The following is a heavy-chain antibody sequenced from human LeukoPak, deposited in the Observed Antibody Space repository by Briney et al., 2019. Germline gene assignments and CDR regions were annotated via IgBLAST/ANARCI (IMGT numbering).Heavy chain of an antibody. CDR2: ISYDGSNK. V-gene: IGHV3-30*04. CDR3: AKVLRYSSGWRAFDY. Sequence: GGSLRLSCAASGFTFSSYAMHWVRQAPGKGLEWVAVISYDGSNKYYADSVKGRFTISRDNSKNTLYLQMNSLRAEDTAVYYCAKVLRYSSGWRAFDYWGQGTLVTVSS. J-gene: IGHJ4*02. CDR1: GFTFSSYA. D-gene: IGHD6-19*01.